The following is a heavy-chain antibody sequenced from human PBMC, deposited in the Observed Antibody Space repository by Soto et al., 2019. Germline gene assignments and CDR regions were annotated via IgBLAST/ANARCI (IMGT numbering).Heavy chain of an antibody. CDR1: GFTFSSYA. Sequence: VGSLRLSGAASGFTFSSYAMSWVRQAPGKGLEWVSAISGSGGSTYYADSVKGRFTISRDNSKNTLYLQMNSLRAEDTAVYYCAKDKYGDDAFDIWGQGTMVTVSS. CDR2: ISGSGGST. V-gene: IGHV3-23*01. CDR3: AKDKYGDDAFDI. J-gene: IGHJ3*02. D-gene: IGHD4-17*01.